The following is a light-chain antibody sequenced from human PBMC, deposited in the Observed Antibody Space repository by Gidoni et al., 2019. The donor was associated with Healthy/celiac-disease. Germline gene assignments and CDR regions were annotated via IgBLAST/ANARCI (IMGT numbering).Light chain of an antibody. CDR3: QQYYSTPYT. CDR1: QSVLYSSNNKNY. CDR2: WAS. J-gene: IGKJ2*01. V-gene: IGKV4-1*01. Sequence: IVMTKSPDSLAGSLGERATINCKSSQSVLYSSNNKNYLAWYQQKPGQPPKLLIYWASTRESGVPDRFSGSGSGTDFTLTISSLQAEYVAVYYCQQYYSTPYTFGQGTKLEIK.